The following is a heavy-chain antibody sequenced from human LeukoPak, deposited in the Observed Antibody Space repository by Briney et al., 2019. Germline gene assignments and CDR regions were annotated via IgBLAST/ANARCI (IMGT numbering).Heavy chain of an antibody. CDR1: CGSIISYY. Sequence: ETLSLICCVSCGSIISYYGSWFRQPAGKGVEGIGRINTSGRTNYSPLRKSRVTMSQDTSQNHFSLKLSSVNAADTAVYYCARDVDEYNSHCDYWGQATKVTVSS. V-gene: IGHV4-4*07. J-gene: IGHJ4*02. D-gene: IGHD2/OR15-2a*01. CDR3: ARDVDEYNSHCDY. CDR2: INTSGRT.